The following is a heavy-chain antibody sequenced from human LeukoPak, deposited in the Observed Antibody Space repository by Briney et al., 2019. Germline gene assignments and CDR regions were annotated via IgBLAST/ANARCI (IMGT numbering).Heavy chain of an antibody. V-gene: IGHV3-7*01. Sequence: GGSLRLSCAASGFTFSSYWMSWVRQAPGKGLEWVANIKQDGSEKYYVDSVKGRFTISRDNSKNTLYLQMNSLRAEDTAVYYCAKDKRYSSGWGFDYWGQGTLVTVSS. CDR1: GFTFSSYW. J-gene: IGHJ4*02. CDR3: AKDKRYSSGWGFDY. D-gene: IGHD6-19*01. CDR2: IKQDGSEK.